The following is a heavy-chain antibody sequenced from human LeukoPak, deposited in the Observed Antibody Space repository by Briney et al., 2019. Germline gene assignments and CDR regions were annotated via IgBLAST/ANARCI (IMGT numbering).Heavy chain of an antibody. CDR2: IWYDGSNK. CDR1: GFTFSSYG. D-gene: IGHD3-10*01. Sequence: GGSLRLSCAASGFTFSSYGMHWVRQAPGKGLEWVAVIWYDGSNKYYADSVKGRFTISRDNSKNTLYLQMNSLRAEDTAVYYCARGGYYLYGMDVWGQGTTATVSS. J-gene: IGHJ6*02. V-gene: IGHV3-33*01. CDR3: ARGGYYLYGMDV.